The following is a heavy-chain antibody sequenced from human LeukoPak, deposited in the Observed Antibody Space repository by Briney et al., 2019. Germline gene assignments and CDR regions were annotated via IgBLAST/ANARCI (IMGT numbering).Heavy chain of an antibody. Sequence: GRSLRLSCAASGFTFSSYGMYWVRQAPGKGLEWVAVIWYDGSNKYYADSVKGRFTISRDNSKNTLYLQMNSLRAEDTAVYYCARAPSGSYYYFDYWGQGTLVTVSS. CDR3: ARAPSGSYYYFDY. V-gene: IGHV3-33*01. CDR1: GFTFSSYG. D-gene: IGHD1-26*01. CDR2: IWYDGSNK. J-gene: IGHJ4*02.